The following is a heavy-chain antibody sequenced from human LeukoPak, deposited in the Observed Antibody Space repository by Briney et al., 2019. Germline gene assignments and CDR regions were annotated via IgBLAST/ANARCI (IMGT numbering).Heavy chain of an antibody. J-gene: IGHJ4*02. Sequence: ASVKVSCKASGGTFSSYAISWVRQAPGQGLEWMGWISAYNGNTNYAQKLQGRVTMTTDTSTSTAYMELRSLRSDDTAVYYCARDHCSGGSCFHYFDYWGQGTLVTVSS. CDR2: ISAYNGNT. CDR1: GGTFSSYA. D-gene: IGHD2-15*01. CDR3: ARDHCSGGSCFHYFDY. V-gene: IGHV1-18*01.